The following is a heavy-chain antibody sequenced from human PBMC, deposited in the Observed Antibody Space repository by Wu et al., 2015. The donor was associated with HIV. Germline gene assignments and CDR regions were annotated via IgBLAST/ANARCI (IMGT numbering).Heavy chain of an antibody. Sequence: QVHLVQSGAEVKKPGASVRISCKASGYTFTSHYIHWVRQAPGQGLEWMAVINPSDGSTSYSERFQGRVTLTRDTSTSTVYMELSSLKSEDTAVYYCARSGGPAGWFDPWGQGTQVTVSS. CDR3: ARSGGPAGWFDP. CDR2: INPSDGST. J-gene: IGHJ5*02. CDR1: GYTFTSHY. V-gene: IGHV1-46*03. D-gene: IGHD3-16*01.